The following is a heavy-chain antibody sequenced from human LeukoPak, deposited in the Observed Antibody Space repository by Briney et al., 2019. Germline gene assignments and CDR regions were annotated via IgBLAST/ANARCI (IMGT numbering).Heavy chain of an antibody. Sequence: SETLSLTCTVSGGSISSYYWSWIRQPPGKGLEWIGDIYYSGSTNYNPSLKSRVTISVDTSKNQFSLKLSSVTAADTAVYYCARVVPAAQDPYYYYMDVWGKGTTVTVSS. V-gene: IGHV4-59*01. J-gene: IGHJ6*03. CDR2: IYYSGST. D-gene: IGHD2-2*01. CDR1: GGSISSYY. CDR3: ARVVPAAQDPYYYYMDV.